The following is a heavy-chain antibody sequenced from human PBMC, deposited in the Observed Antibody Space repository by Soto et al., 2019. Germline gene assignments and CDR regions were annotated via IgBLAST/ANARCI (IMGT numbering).Heavy chain of an antibody. J-gene: IGHJ3*02. Sequence: QVQLVQSGAEVKKPGASVKVSCKASGYTFTSYGISWVRQAPGQGLEWMGWISAYNGNTNYAQKLQARVTMTTDTSTSTAYMELRSLRSDDTAVYYCARVLGSSGYRKKDAFDIWGQGTMVTVSS. V-gene: IGHV1-18*04. CDR3: ARVLGSSGYRKKDAFDI. CDR2: ISAYNGNT. D-gene: IGHD3-22*01. CDR1: GYTFTSYG.